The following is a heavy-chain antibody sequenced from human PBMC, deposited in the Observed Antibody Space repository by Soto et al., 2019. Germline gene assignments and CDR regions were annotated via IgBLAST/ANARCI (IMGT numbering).Heavy chain of an antibody. J-gene: IGHJ4*02. CDR3: AGGPYGSGNHHLNN. Sequence: SETLSLTCTVSGGSISSGGYYWSWIRQHPGKGLEWIGYIYYSGSTYYNPSLKSRVTISVDTSKNQFSLKLSSVTAADTAVYYCAGGPYGSGNHHLNNWGQGVLVTAPQ. CDR1: GGSISSGGYY. V-gene: IGHV4-31*03. CDR2: IYYSGST. D-gene: IGHD3-10*01.